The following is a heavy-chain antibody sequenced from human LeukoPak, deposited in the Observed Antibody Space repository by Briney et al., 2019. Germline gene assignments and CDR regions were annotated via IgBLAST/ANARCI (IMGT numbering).Heavy chain of an antibody. D-gene: IGHD3-22*01. J-gene: IGHJ4*02. CDR2: INHSGST. CDR1: GGSFGGYY. Sequence: SETLSLTCAVYGGSFGGYYWSWIRQPPGKGLEWIGEINHSGSTNYNPSLKSRVTISVDTSKNQFSLKLSSVTAADTAVYYCASIPRYDSSGDYYFDYWGQGTLVTVSS. CDR3: ASIPRYDSSGDYYFDY. V-gene: IGHV4-34*01.